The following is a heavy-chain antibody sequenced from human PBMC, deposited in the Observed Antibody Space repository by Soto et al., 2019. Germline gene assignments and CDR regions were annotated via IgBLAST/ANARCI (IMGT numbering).Heavy chain of an antibody. J-gene: IGHJ6*02. CDR2: ISGSGGST. CDR3: AKALPATPYYYGMDV. D-gene: IGHD2-2*01. CDR1: GSTFSSYA. V-gene: IGHV3-23*01. Sequence: PGGSLRLSCAASGSTFSSYAMSWVRQAPGKGLEWVSAISGSGGSTYYADSVKGRFTISRDNSKNTLYLQMNSLRAEDTAVYYCAKALPATPYYYGMDVWGQGTTVTVSS.